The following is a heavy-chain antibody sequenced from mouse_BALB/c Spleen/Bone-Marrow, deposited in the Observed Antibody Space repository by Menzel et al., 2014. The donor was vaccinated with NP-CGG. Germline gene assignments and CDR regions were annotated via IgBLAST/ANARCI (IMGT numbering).Heavy chain of an antibody. CDR2: ISSYYGDA. CDR3: ARSGKVRNAMDD. CDR1: GYTFTDYA. V-gene: IGHV1S137*01. J-gene: IGHJ4*01. Sequence: VMLVESGAELVRPGVSVKISCKGSGYTFTDYAIHWVKQSHAKSLEWIGLISSYYGDASYNQKFKGKATMTVDKSSSTAYMGLARLTSEDSAIYYCARSGKVRNAMDDWGQGTSVTVSS. D-gene: IGHD2-14*01.